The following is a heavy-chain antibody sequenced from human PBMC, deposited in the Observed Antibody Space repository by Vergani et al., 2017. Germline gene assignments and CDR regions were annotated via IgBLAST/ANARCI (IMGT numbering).Heavy chain of an antibody. D-gene: IGHD3-9*01. Sequence: QVQLQESGPGLVKPSQTLSLTCTVSGASINNDFYYWHWIRQPAGKGLEWIGRIYVSGITDYNSSLQSRVSMSVDTSKNQFSLTLTSVTAADTAVYYCARDNKQLHPRAFCLGGQGTMVNVSS. J-gene: IGHJ3*01. V-gene: IGHV4-61*02. CDR2: IYVSGIT. CDR3: ARDNKQLHPRAFCL. CDR1: GASINNDFYY.